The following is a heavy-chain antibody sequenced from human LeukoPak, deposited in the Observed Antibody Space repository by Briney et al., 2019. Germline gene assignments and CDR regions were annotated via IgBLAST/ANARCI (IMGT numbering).Heavy chain of an antibody. J-gene: IGHJ4*02. D-gene: IGHD1-26*01. CDR2: IKSDGSST. CDR1: GFTFSRYW. Sequence: GGSLRLSCAASGFTFSRYWMHWVRQAPGKGLVWVSCIKSDGSSTSIADSAKGRFTISRDSAKNTVYLQMNSLRAEDTAVYYCVRDNRSYNFDYWGQGTLVTVSS. CDR3: VRDNRSYNFDY. V-gene: IGHV3-74*01.